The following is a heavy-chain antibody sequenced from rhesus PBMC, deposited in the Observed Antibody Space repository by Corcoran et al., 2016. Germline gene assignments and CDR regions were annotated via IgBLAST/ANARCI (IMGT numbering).Heavy chain of an antibody. Sequence: EVQLVESGGGLVQPGGSLRLSCAASGFTFSDYYMSWVRQAPRKGPEWVGFIRNKANGGTAKDAASVKGRFTISRDDSKSIASLQMNRLKTEDTAVYYCARTHSGSYYYSDYWGQGVLVTVSS. D-gene: IGHD3-16*01. CDR3: ARTHSGSYYYSDY. J-gene: IGHJ4*01. CDR1: GFTFSDYY. CDR2: IRNKANGGTA. V-gene: IGHV3S22*01.